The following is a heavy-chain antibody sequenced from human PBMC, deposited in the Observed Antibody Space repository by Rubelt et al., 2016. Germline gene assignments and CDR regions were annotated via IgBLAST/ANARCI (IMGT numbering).Heavy chain of an antibody. D-gene: IGHD2-2*01. CDR3: ARDVGRIVVVPAAHPYWFDP. J-gene: IGHJ5*02. Sequence: GGGLEWVSSISTSSSYIYYADSVKGRFTISRDNAKNSLYLQMNSLRAEDTAMFYCARDVGRIVVVPAAHPYWFDPWGQGTLVTVSS. CDR2: ISTSSSYI. V-gene: IGHV3-21*01.